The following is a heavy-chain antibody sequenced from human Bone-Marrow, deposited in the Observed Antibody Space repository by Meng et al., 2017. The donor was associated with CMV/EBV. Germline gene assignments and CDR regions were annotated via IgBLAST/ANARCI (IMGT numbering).Heavy chain of an antibody. Sequence: GGLRRLSCEASGFTFISYSMNWVRQVPGKGLEWVSSISSSSSYIYYADSVKGRFTISRDNAKNSLYLQMNSLRAEDTAVYYCASRNDYGDDHVEVGVGMYVWGQGTTVTVSS. D-gene: IGHD4-17*01. CDR2: ISSSSSYI. J-gene: IGHJ6*02. CDR1: GFTFISYS. V-gene: IGHV3-21*01. CDR3: ASRNDYGDDHVEVGVGMYV.